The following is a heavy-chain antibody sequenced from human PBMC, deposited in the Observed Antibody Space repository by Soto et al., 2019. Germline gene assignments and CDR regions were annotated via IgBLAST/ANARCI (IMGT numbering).Heavy chain of an antibody. CDR3: PRTRSVTLRFYYSGMDV. V-gene: IGHV5-51*01. CDR2: IYPGDSDT. J-gene: IGHJ6*02. D-gene: IGHD5-18*01. CDR1: GYSFASYW. Sequence: PGESLKISCQGSGYSFASYWLGWVRQMPGKDLEWMGIIYPGDSDTRYSPSFQGQVTISADKSLRTASLQWTSLKASDTALDYCPRTRSVTLRFYYSGMDVWGRRTTVAASS.